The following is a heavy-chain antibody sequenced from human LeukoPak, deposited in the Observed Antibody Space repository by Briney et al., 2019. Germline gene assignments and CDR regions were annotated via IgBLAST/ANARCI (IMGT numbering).Heavy chain of an antibody. V-gene: IGHV4-39*01. CDR3: ARLKGGYNRFDF. CDR1: GGSISSSPYY. D-gene: IGHD5-24*01. J-gene: IGHJ4*02. CDR2: IYYSGST. Sequence: SETLSLTCTVSGGSISSSPYYWGWIRQPPGKGLEWIGTIYYSGSTYYNPSLKSRVTISVDTSKNQFSLKLTSVTAADTAVYYCARLKGGYNRFDFWGQGTLVTVSS.